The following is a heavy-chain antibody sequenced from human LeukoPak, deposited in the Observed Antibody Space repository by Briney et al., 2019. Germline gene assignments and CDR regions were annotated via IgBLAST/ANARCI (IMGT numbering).Heavy chain of an antibody. Sequence: ASVKVSCKASGYTFTGYYMHWVRQAPGQGLEWMGWINPNSGGTNYAQKFQGRVTMTRDTSISTAYMELSRLRSDDTAVYYCATTPLNYYYYYMDVWGKGTTVTVSS. CDR3: ATTPLNYYYYYMDV. D-gene: IGHD4-11*01. J-gene: IGHJ6*03. CDR2: INPNSGGT. V-gene: IGHV1-2*02. CDR1: GYTFTGYY.